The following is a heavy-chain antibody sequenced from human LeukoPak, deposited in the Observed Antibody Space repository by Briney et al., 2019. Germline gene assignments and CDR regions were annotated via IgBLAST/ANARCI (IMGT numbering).Heavy chain of an antibody. V-gene: IGHV4-38-2*02. CDR1: GYSISSGYY. J-gene: IGHJ4*02. D-gene: IGHD3-22*01. CDR3: ASQITMIVVVTQNAFDY. Sequence: PSETLSLTCTVSGYSISSGYYWGWIRQPPGKGLEWIGSIYHSGSTYYNPSLKSRVTISVDTSKNQFSLKLSSVTAADTAVYYCASQITMIVVVTQNAFDYWGQGTLVTVSS. CDR2: IYHSGST.